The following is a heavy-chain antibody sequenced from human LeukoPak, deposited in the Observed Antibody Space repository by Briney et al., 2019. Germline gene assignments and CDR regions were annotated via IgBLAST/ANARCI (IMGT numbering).Heavy chain of an antibody. V-gene: IGHV1-3*03. CDR3: ARGSWEYSYGYTAAFDI. CDR1: GYTFTSYG. D-gene: IGHD5-18*01. Sequence: ASVKVSCKASGYTFTSYGISWVRQAPGQRLEWMGWINAGNGNTKYSQEFQGRVTITRDTSASTAYMELSSLRSEDMAVYYCARGSWEYSYGYTAAFDIWGQGTMVTVSS. J-gene: IGHJ3*02. CDR2: INAGNGNT.